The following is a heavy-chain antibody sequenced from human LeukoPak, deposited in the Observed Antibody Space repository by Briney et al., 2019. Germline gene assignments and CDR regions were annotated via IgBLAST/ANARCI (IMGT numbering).Heavy chain of an antibody. CDR2: INPNSGGT. D-gene: IGHD3-22*01. V-gene: IGHV1-2*02. Sequence: GASVKVSCKASGYTFTGYYMHWVRQAPGQGLEWMGWINPNSGGTNYAQKFQGRVTMTRDTSISTAYMELSRLRSDDTAVYYCARETTVRSGYYSRVGWFDPWGQGTLVTVSS. CDR1: GYTFTGYY. CDR3: ARETTVRSGYYSRVGWFDP. J-gene: IGHJ5*02.